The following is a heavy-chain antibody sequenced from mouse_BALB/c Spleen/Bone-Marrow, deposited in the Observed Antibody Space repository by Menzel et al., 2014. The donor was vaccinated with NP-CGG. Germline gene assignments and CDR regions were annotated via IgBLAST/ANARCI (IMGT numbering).Heavy chain of an antibody. D-gene: IGHD1-1*02. CDR1: GYTFTSYW. Sequence: VQLQQSGAELVKPGASVKLSCEASGYTFTSYWMHWVKQRPGQGLEWIGEINPSNGRTNYNEKFKSKATPTVDKSSSTAYMQLSSLTSEDSAVYYCARGGGRGNWYFDVWGAGTTVTVSS. CDR2: INPSNGRT. CDR3: ARGGGRGNWYFDV. J-gene: IGHJ1*01. V-gene: IGHV1S81*02.